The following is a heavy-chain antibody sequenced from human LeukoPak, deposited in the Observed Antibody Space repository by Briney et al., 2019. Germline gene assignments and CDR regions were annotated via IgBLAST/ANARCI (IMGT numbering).Heavy chain of an antibody. D-gene: IGHD3-3*01. CDR1: GYTFTGYY. V-gene: IGHV1-2*02. J-gene: IGHJ6*03. CDR2: INPNSGGT. CDR3: ARGMVDFWSGYYPNYYYYYMDV. Sequence: GASVKVSCKASGYTFTGYYMHWVRQAPGQGLEWMGWINPNSGGTNYAQKFQGRVTMTRDTSISTAYMELSRLRSDDTAVYYCARGMVDFWSGYYPNYYYYYMDVWGKGTTVTVSS.